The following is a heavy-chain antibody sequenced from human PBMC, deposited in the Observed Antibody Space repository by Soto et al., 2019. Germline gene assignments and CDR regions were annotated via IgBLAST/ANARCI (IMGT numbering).Heavy chain of an antibody. CDR2: IWYDGSNK. V-gene: IGHV3-33*01. CDR1: GFTFSSYG. D-gene: IGHD4-4*01. J-gene: IGHJ6*02. Sequence: GGSLRLSCAASGFTFSSYGMHWVRQAPGKGLEWVAVIWYDGSNKYYADSVKGRFTISRDNSKNTLYLQMNSLRAEDTAVYYCARRMMNDYSELRLGMDVWGQGTTVTVSS. CDR3: ARRMMNDYSELRLGMDV.